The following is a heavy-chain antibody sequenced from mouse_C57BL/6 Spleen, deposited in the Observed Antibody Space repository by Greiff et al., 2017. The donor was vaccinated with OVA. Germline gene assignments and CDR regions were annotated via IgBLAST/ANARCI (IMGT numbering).Heavy chain of an antibody. Sequence: EVKVEESGEGLVKPGGSLKLSCAASGFTFSSYAMSWVRQTPEKRLEWVAYISSGGDYIYYAATVKGRFTISRDTARNTLYLQMSSLNSEDTAMYYCTRTVVASRYFDGWGTGTTVTVSS. V-gene: IGHV5-9-1*02. CDR2: ISSGGDYI. D-gene: IGHD1-1*01. CDR1: GFTFSSYA. J-gene: IGHJ1*03. CDR3: TRTVVASRYFDG.